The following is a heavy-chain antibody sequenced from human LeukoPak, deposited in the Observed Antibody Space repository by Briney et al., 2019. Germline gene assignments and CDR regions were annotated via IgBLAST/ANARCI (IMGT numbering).Heavy chain of an antibody. V-gene: IGHV4-59*08. J-gene: IGHJ6*02. D-gene: IGHD2-21*01. CDR2: ISQNGYA. CDR1: GASIGSYY. Sequence: SETLSLTCTVSGASIGSYYWSWIRQPPGKGLEWIGYISQNGYAKYTPPLKSRVTISRDTSENQFSLILSSVTAADTAIYYCTRHDVVAVIGHGMAVWGQGTTVTVSS. CDR3: TRHDVVAVIGHGMAV.